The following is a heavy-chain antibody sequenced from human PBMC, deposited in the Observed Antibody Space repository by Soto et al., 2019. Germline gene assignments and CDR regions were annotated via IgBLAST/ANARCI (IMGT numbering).Heavy chain of an antibody. CDR2: ISGDNGDT. Sequence: ASVKVSCKASGYTFSTHAIHWVRQAPGQRLEWMGWISGDNGDTKYSQTLQGRVTISRDNAKNSLYLQMNSLRAVDTAVYYCARVRSSRVLLGRQIDYWGQGTLVTVSS. J-gene: IGHJ4*02. V-gene: IGHV1-3*01. CDR3: ARVRSSRVLLGRQIDY. D-gene: IGHD1-1*01. CDR1: GYTFSTHA.